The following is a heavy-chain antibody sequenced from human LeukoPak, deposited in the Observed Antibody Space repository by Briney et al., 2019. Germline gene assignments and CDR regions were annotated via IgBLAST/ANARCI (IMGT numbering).Heavy chain of an antibody. CDR3: AWGGGSYYNWFDP. CDR2: IYYSGST. J-gene: IGHJ5*02. Sequence: PSETLSLTCTVSGGSISSYYWSWIRQPPGKGLEWIGYIYYSGSTNYNPSLKSRVTISVDTSKNQFSLKLSSVTAADTAVYYCAWGGGSYYNWFDPWGQGTLVTVSS. V-gene: IGHV4-59*08. D-gene: IGHD1-26*01. CDR1: GGSISSYY.